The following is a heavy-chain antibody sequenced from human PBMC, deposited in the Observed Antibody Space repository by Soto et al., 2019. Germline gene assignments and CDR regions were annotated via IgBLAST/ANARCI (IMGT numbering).Heavy chain of an antibody. Sequence: QEHLAESGGGVVQPGTSLRLSCVASGFTFSSYGMHWVRQAPGKGLEWVAVIWFDGSNKYYADSAKGRFTISRDDSKKTLYMQMNSLRDEDTGIYYCARIVGGAYHGSGNYVAPWGQGTLVTVTS. CDR2: IWFDGSNK. V-gene: IGHV3-33*01. D-gene: IGHD3-10*01. CDR3: ARIVGGAYHGSGNYVAP. CDR1: GFTFSSYG. J-gene: IGHJ5*02.